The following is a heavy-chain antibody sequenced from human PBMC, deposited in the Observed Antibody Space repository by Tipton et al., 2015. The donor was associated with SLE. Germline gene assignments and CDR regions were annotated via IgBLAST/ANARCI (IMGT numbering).Heavy chain of an antibody. Sequence: SLRLSCTASGFTLSSYWMTWVRQAPGKGLEWGANIKQDGSETYYVDSVRGRFTISRDNARKSLYLQMSSLRAEDTAVYYCARDPGGGCDYWGQGTLVIVSS. CDR2: IKQDGSET. CDR3: ARDPGGGCDY. CDR1: GFTLSSYW. J-gene: IGHJ4*02. D-gene: IGHD3-16*01. V-gene: IGHV3-7*01.